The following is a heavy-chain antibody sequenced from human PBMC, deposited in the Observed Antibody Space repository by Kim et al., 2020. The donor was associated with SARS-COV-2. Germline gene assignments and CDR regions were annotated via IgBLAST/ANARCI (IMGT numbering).Heavy chain of an antibody. CDR2: ISGSGDTT. CDR3: AKVGSKDWGGSRNYDYIWGSFRPYFDY. J-gene: IGHJ4*02. CDR1: GFTFSSYA. Sequence: GGSLRLSCAASGFTFSSYAMSWVRQAPGKGLEWVSAISGSGDTTYSADSVKGRFTVSRDNSKNTLYLQMNSLRADDTAVYYCAKVGSKDWGGSRNYDYIWGSFRPYFDYWGQGTLVTVSS. D-gene: IGHD3-16*02. V-gene: IGHV3-23*01.